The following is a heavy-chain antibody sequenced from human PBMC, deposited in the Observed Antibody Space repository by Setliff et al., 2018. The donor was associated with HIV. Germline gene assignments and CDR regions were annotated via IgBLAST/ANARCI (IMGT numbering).Heavy chain of an antibody. Sequence: SETLSLTCSVSGDSIISTIYYWAWIRQPPGKGLQWIGSIDSSGRTYYNPSLESRLTMSAGTSKNQFYLRLTSVTAADMAVYYCAKVQSVSPHFDSWCRGTLVTVSS. J-gene: IGHJ5*01. CDR3: AKVQSVSPHFDS. V-gene: IGHV4-39*01. CDR2: IDSSGRT. CDR1: GDSIISTIYY.